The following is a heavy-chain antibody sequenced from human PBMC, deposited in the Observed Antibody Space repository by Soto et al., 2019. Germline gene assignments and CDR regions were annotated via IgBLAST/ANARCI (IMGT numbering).Heavy chain of an antibody. CDR3: ARGAFGGGYDSDFDY. V-gene: IGHV4-59*01. Sequence: SETLCLTCTVSGGSISSYYWSWIRQPPGKGLEWIGYIYYSGSTNYNPSLKSRVTISVDTSKNQFSLKLSSVTAADTAVYYCARGAFGGGYDSDFDYWGQGTLVTVSS. CDR2: IYYSGST. D-gene: IGHD5-12*01. J-gene: IGHJ4*02. CDR1: GGSISSYY.